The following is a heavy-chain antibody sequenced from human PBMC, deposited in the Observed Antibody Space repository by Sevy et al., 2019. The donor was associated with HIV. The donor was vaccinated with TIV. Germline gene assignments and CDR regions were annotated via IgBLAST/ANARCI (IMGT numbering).Heavy chain of an antibody. V-gene: IGHV5-51*01. CDR3: ARATAGTAPHYSYYTMDV. Sequence: GESLKISCKGSGYIFTNYWIGWVRQMPGKGLEWMGIIYPGDSDSRYSPSFQGQVTISADNSFSTAYVQWSSLKASDTAMYYCARATAGTAPHYSYYTMDVWGQGTTVTVSS. J-gene: IGHJ6*02. D-gene: IGHD6-13*01. CDR1: GYIFTNYW. CDR2: IYPGDSDS.